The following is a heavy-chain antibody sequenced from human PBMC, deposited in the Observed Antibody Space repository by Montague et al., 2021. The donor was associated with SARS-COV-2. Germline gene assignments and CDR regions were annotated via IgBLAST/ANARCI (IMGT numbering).Heavy chain of an antibody. Sequence: SETLSLTCTVSGGSISSYYWSWIWQPPEKGLEWNGNVYYSGSSNXNHNLTNRVTITVDTSKNKISLKLSSVTAADTAVYYCARAPVAHITIFGVVTSFDYWGQGTLVTVSS. CDR2: VYYSGSS. D-gene: IGHD3-3*01. V-gene: IGHV4-59*01. CDR1: GGSISSYY. CDR3: ARAPVAHITIFGVVTSFDY. J-gene: IGHJ4*02.